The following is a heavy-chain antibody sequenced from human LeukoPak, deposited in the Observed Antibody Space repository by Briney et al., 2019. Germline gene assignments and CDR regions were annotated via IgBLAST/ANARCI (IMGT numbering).Heavy chain of an antibody. J-gene: IGHJ5*02. CDR3: ARGKYCSGGECYSVRTSYDGFDP. D-gene: IGHD2-15*01. Sequence: SVKVSCKASGYTFTSYGISWVRQAPGQGLEWMGRIIPMRNLANYAHKFQGRVIITADKSRRTAYMELSSLTSDDTAVYYCARGKYCSGGECYSVRTSYDGFDPWGQGTAVSVSS. V-gene: IGHV1-69*04. CDR2: IIPMRNLA. CDR1: GYTFTSYG.